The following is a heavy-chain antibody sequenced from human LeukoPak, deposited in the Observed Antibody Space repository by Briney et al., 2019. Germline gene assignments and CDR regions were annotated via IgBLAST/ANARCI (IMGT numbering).Heavy chain of an antibody. CDR2: IKSKTNGGTT. CDR1: GFTFINAW. Sequence: PGGSLRLSCAASGFTFINAWMSWVRQAPGKGLEWVGRIKSKTNGGTTDYAAPVKGRFTISRDDSKNTLYLQMNSLKTEDTAVYYCTTVFEATTDAFDLWGQGTMVTVSS. J-gene: IGHJ3*01. CDR3: TTVFEATTDAFDL. V-gene: IGHV3-15*01. D-gene: IGHD5-12*01.